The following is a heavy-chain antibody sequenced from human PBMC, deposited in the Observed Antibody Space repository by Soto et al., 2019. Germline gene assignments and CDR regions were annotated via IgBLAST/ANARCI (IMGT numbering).Heavy chain of an antibody. CDR2: ISAYNGNT. D-gene: IGHD1-26*01. J-gene: IGHJ6*02. CDR1: GDSTKSYS. V-gene: IGHV1-18*01. Sequence: SVNASSNARGDSTKSYSLSSLRQASGQPLVWMGWISAYNGNTNFAQKLQGRVTMTTDTSTSTAYMELRSLRSDDTAVYYCAREQLVGATPLDCSNGTEVWGQGTTVTVS. CDR3: AREQLVGATPLDCSNGTEV.